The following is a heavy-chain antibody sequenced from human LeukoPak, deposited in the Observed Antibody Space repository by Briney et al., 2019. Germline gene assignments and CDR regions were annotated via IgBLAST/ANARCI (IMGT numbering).Heavy chain of an antibody. V-gene: IGHV3-66*01. CDR1: GFTFSSYG. J-gene: IGHJ6*03. CDR3: ARGPIVATSPYYYYYYMDV. Sequence: GGSLRLSCAASGFTFSSYGMSWVRQAPGKGLEWVSVIYSSGSTYYADSVKGRFTISRDNSKNTLYLQMNSLRAEDTAVYYCARGPIVATSPYYYYYYMDVWGKGTTVTVSS. CDR2: IYSSGST. D-gene: IGHD5-12*01.